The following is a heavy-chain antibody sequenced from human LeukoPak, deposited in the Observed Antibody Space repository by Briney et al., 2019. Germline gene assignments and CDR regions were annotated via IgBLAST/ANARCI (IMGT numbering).Heavy chain of an antibody. J-gene: IGHJ4*02. CDR3: ARHRGISTRDFDY. V-gene: IGHV3-53*01. CDR1: GFTVSSNH. D-gene: IGHD3-16*01. CDR2: LYSGDNT. Sequence: GGSLRLSCAASGFTVSSNHVSWVRQAPGKGLEWVSVLYSGDNTYYANSVKGRFTISRDNSKNTLYLQMNSLRAEDTAVYYCARHRGISTRDFDYWGQGTLVTVSS.